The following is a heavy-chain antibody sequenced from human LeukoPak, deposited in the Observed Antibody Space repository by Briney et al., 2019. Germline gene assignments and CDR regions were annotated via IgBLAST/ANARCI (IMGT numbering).Heavy chain of an antibody. V-gene: IGHV6-1*01. CDR3: ARDHGDIVANFPREGNWFDP. CDR1: GDSVSSNSAA. J-gene: IGHJ5*02. CDR2: TYYRSKWYN. D-gene: IGHD5-12*01. Sequence: SQTLSLTCAISGDSVSSNSAAWNWIRQSPSRGLEWLGRTYYRSKWYNDYAVSVKSRITINPDTSKNQFSLQLNSVTPEDTAVYYCARDHGDIVANFPREGNWFDPWGQGTLATVSS.